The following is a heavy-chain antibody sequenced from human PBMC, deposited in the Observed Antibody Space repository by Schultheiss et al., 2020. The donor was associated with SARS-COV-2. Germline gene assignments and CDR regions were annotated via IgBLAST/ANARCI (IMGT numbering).Heavy chain of an antibody. CDR1: GGTFSSYT. CDR2: IIPILGTA. J-gene: IGHJ4*02. Sequence: SVKVSCKASGGTFSSYTISWVRQAPGQGLEWMGRIIPILGTANYAQKFQGRVTMTRDTSISTAYMELSRLRSDDTAVYYCARSPTVRGPAGNDYWGQGTRITVSS. CDR3: ARSPTVRGPAGNDY. V-gene: IGHV1-69*08. D-gene: IGHD3-10*01.